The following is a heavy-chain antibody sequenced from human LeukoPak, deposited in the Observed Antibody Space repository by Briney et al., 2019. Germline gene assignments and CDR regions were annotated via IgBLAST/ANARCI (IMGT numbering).Heavy chain of an antibody. Sequence: SETLSLTCTVSGGSISSYYWSWIRQPPGKGLEWIGYIYYSGSTNHNPSLKSRVTISVDTSKNQFSLKLSSVTAAGTAVYYCAGVSSWYGEYFDYWGQGTLVTVSS. J-gene: IGHJ4*02. CDR3: AGVSSWYGEYFDY. V-gene: IGHV4-59*08. CDR2: IYYSGST. CDR1: GGSISSYY. D-gene: IGHD6-13*01.